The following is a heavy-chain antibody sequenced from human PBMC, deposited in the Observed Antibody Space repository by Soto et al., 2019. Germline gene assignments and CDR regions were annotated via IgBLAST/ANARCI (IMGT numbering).Heavy chain of an antibody. Sequence: TLSLTCAVSGGSISSDVHSWNWIRQPPGKSLEWIGYIYRSGSTYYNPSLKSRVTISVDTSKNQFSLKLSSVTAADTAVYYCAREVVPYDSSGYYYFQHWGQGTLVTVSS. CDR1: GGSISSDVHS. CDR3: AREVVPYDSSGYYYFQH. CDR2: IYRSGST. V-gene: IGHV4-30-2*05. D-gene: IGHD3-22*01. J-gene: IGHJ1*01.